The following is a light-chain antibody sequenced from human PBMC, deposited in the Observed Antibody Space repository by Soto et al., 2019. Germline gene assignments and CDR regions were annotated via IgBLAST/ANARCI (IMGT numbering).Light chain of an antibody. CDR3: QQYANSPLT. J-gene: IGKJ4*01. CDR1: QSISNW. V-gene: IGKV1-5*03. CDR2: KAS. Sequence: DIQMTQSPSTLSASVRDRVTITCRASQSISNWLAWYQQKPGKAPKLLIYKASSLESGVPSRFSGSGSGTEFTLTISSLQPDDFATYYFQQYANSPLTFGGVTKVEIK.